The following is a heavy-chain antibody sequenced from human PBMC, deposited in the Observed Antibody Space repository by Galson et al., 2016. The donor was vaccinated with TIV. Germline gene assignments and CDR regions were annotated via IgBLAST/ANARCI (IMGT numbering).Heavy chain of an antibody. CDR1: GGSVTSSH. Sequence: SETLSLTCTVSGGSVTSSHWSWIRQPAGKGLEWIGRVYPSGNTNYSPSLKSRVTMSLDTSKNQFSLNLMSVTAADTAVYYCAKEGYSYRLFWGQGILVTVSS. D-gene: IGHD5-18*01. CDR2: VYPSGNT. CDR3: AKEGYSYRLF. V-gene: IGHV4-4*07. J-gene: IGHJ4*02.